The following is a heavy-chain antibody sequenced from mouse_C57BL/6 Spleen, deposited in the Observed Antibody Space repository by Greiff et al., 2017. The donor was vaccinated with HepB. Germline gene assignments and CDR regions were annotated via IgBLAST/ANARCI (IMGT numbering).Heavy chain of an antibody. D-gene: IGHD1-1*01. CDR1: GYTFTGYW. Sequence: QVQLHQPGAELMKPGASVKLSCKATGYTFTGYWIEWVKQRPGHGLEWIGEILPGSGSTNYNEKFKGKATFTADTSSNTAYMQLSSLTTEDSAIYYCARRITTVVAHWYFDVWGTGTTVTVSS. CDR2: ILPGSGST. V-gene: IGHV1-9*01. CDR3: ARRITTVVAHWYFDV. J-gene: IGHJ1*03.